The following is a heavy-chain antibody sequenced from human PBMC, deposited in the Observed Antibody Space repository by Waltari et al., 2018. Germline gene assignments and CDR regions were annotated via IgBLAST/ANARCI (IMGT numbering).Heavy chain of an antibody. CDR1: GGSISSSSYY. Sequence: QLQLQESGPGLVKPSETLSLTCTVSGGSISSSSYYWGWIRQPPGKGLEWIGSISYSGSTYGKPSLKSRVTISVDTSKNQFSLKLSSVTAADTAVYYCASTVYYDSSGWTYYFDYWGQGTLVTVSS. CDR3: ASTVYYDSSGWTYYFDY. CDR2: ISYSGST. J-gene: IGHJ4*02. D-gene: IGHD3-22*01. V-gene: IGHV4-39*01.